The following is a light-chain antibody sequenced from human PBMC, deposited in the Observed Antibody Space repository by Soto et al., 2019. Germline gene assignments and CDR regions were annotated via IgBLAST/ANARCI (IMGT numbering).Light chain of an antibody. V-gene: IGKV2-28*01. J-gene: IGKJ1*01. CDR1: QSLLHSNGYNY. CDR3: MQALQTPRT. CDR2: LGS. Sequence: DIVMTQSPLSLPVTPGEPASISCRSSQSLLHSNGYNYLDWYLQKPGQSPQLLIYLGSNRASGVPDRFSGSGSSTDFTLKISRVEAEDVGVYYFMQALQTPRTFGQGTKVEIK.